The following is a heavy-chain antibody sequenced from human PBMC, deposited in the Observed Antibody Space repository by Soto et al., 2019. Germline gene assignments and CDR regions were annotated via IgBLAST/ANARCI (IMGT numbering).Heavy chain of an antibody. V-gene: IGHV3-30*18. CDR3: AKDGVRGRYFDWTGD. D-gene: IGHD3-9*01. CDR1: GFTFSSYG. CDR2: ISYDGSNK. Sequence: QVQLVESGGGVVQPGRSLRLSCAASGFTFSSYGMHWVRQAPGKGLEWVAVISYDGSNKYYADSVKGRFTISRDNSKNTLYLQMNSLRAEDTAVYYCAKDGVRGRYFDWTGDWGQGTLVTVSS. J-gene: IGHJ4*02.